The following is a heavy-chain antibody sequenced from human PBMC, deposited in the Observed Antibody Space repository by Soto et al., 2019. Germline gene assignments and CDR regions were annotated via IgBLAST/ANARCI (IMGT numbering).Heavy chain of an antibody. J-gene: IGHJ4*02. Sequence: GASVKVSCTASGYTFTSYGISWVRQAPGQGLEWMGWISAYNGNTYSAQKLQGRVTMTTDTSASTAYMELSSLRSEDTAVYYCARGITLPTPLDYWGQGTLVTVSS. V-gene: IGHV1-18*01. CDR2: ISAYNGNT. D-gene: IGHD1-20*01. CDR1: GYTFTSYG. CDR3: ARGITLPTPLDY.